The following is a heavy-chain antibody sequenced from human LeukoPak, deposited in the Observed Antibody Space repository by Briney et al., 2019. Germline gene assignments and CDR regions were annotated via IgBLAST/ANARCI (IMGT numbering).Heavy chain of an antibody. CDR3: AKGHSYGDNHFDY. D-gene: IGHD5-18*01. Sequence: QPGRSLRLSCAASGFTFDDYAMHWVRQAPGKGLEWVSGISWNSGSIGYADSVNGRFTIYRDNPKNSLYLQMNSLRAEDMALYYCAKGHSYGDNHFDYWGQGTLVTVSS. CDR1: GFTFDDYA. J-gene: IGHJ4*02. V-gene: IGHV3-9*03. CDR2: ISWNSGSI.